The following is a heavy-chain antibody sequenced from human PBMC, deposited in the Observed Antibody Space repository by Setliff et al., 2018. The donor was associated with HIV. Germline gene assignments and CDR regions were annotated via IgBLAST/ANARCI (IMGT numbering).Heavy chain of an antibody. V-gene: IGHV4-59*11. CDR1: GGSINDQY. D-gene: IGHD3-16*01. CDR2: IDYSGST. Sequence: SETLSLTCTVPGGSINDQYFSWIRQSPGKGLEWIGSIDYSGSTKCNPSLNSRGTISIDTSKNELSLKLISVTAADTAVYYCARHNVITYGGLLFDYYYYGLDVWGHGTTVTVSS. CDR3: ARHNVITYGGLLFDYYYYGLDV. J-gene: IGHJ6*02.